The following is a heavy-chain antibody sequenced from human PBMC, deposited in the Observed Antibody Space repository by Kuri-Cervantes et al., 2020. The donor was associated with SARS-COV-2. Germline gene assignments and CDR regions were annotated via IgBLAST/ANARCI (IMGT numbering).Heavy chain of an antibody. CDR1: GYTFTSYG. Sequence: ASVKVSCKASGYTFTSYGISWVRQAPGQGLEWMGWISAYNGNTNYAQKLQGRVTMTTDTSTSTAYMELSRLRSDDTAVYYCARDRSTPGRTRMDVRGQGTTVTVSS. D-gene: IGHD1-14*01. V-gene: IGHV1-18*04. J-gene: IGHJ6*02. CDR2: ISAYNGNT. CDR3: ARDRSTPGRTRMDV.